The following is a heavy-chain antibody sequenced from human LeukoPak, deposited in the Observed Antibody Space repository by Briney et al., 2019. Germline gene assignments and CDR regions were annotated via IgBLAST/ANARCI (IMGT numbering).Heavy chain of an antibody. CDR1: GGSISSSSYY. CDR3: ARDSSGWYGGFDY. CDR2: IYYSGST. J-gene: IGHJ4*02. V-gene: IGHV4-39*02. D-gene: IGHD6-19*01. Sequence: SETLSLTCTVSGGSISSSSYYWGWIRQPPGKGLEWIGSIYYSGSTYYNPSLKSRVTISVDTSKNQFSLKLSSVTAADTAVYYCARDSSGWYGGFDYWGQGTLVTVSS.